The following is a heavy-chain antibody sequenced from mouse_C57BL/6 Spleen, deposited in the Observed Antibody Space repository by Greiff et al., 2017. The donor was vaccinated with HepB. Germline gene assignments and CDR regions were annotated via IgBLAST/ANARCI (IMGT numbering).Heavy chain of an antibody. CDR3: ARQDGSSYSWFAY. J-gene: IGHJ3*01. D-gene: IGHD1-1*01. Sequence: QVQLQQPGAELVKPGASVKLSCKASGYTFTSYWMHWVKQRPGQGLEWIGMIHPNSGSTNYNEKFKSKATLTVDKSSSTAYMQLSSLTSEDSAVYYCARQDGSSYSWFAYWGQGTLVTVSA. V-gene: IGHV1-64*01. CDR1: GYTFTSYW. CDR2: IHPNSGST.